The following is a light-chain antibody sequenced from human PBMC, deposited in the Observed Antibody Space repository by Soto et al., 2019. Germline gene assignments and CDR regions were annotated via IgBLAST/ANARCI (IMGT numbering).Light chain of an antibody. J-gene: IGKJ5*01. Sequence: EIVLTQSPATLSLSPGERATLSCRASQNVRSYLAWYQQKPGQAPRLLIHDAISRAPGIPGRFSGSGSGTDFTRTSSSLWPEDFAAYYCQQRTNWPTSTFGQGTRVEIK. V-gene: IGKV3-11*01. CDR2: DAI. CDR3: QQRTNWPTST. CDR1: QNVRSY.